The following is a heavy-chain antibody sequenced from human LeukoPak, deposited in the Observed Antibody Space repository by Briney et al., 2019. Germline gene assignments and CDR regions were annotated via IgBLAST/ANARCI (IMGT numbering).Heavy chain of an antibody. CDR2: IQYDGSNQ. J-gene: IGHJ6*03. CDR3: AKDRCSNGIGCYFYYMDV. CDR1: RFTFSTYG. V-gene: IGHV3-30*02. Sequence: GGSLRLSCAASRFTFSTYGMHWVRQAPGKGLEGVAYIQYDGSNQQYADSVKGRFSISRDSSKNILYLQMNSLRAEDTAVYYCAKDRCSNGIGCYFYYMDVWGKGTTVTISS. D-gene: IGHD2-8*01.